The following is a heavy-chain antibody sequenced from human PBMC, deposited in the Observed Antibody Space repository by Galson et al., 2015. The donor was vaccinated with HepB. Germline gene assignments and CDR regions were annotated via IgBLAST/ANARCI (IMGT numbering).Heavy chain of an antibody. CDR1: GFTFSSYA. CDR2: ITTSGGST. J-gene: IGHJ4*02. CDR3: AKGSRAHFDY. V-gene: IGHV3-23*01. Sequence: SLRLSCAASGFTFSSYAMSWVRQAPGKGLEWVSGITTSGGSTYYSDSVKGRFTISRDNSKNTLYLQMNSLGVEDTAVYYCAKGSRAHFDYWGQGTLVTVSS.